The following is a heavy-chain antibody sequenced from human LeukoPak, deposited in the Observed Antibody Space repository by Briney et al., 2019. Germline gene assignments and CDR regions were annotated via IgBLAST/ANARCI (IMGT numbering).Heavy chain of an antibody. CDR2: MYYSGSS. J-gene: IGHJ5*02. V-gene: IGHV4-39*07. Sequence: PSETLSLTCTVSGGSISSSSYYWGWIRQPPGKGLEWIGSMYYSGSSYYNPSLKSRVTISVDTSKNHFSLKLSSVTAADTAVYYCARDNTVRGVTLPPGWFDPWGQGTLVTVSS. CDR1: GGSISSSSYY. CDR3: ARDNTVRGVTLPPGWFDP. D-gene: IGHD3-10*01.